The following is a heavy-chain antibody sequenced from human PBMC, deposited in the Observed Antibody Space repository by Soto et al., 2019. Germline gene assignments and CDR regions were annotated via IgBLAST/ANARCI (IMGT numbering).Heavy chain of an antibody. CDR3: ARDLGMRYSYGYPYYMDV. J-gene: IGHJ6*03. D-gene: IGHD5-18*01. CDR1: GYTFTSYY. Sequence: QVQLVQSGAEVKKPGASVKVSCKASGYTFTSYYMHWVRQAPGQGLEWMGIINPSGGSTSYAQKFQGRVTMTRDTSTSTVYTELSSLRSEDTAVYYCARDLGMRYSYGYPYYMDVWGKGTTVTVSS. CDR2: INPSGGST. V-gene: IGHV1-46*03.